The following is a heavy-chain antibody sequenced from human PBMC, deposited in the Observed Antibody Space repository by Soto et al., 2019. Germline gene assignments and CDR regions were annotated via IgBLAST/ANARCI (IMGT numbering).Heavy chain of an antibody. CDR1: GFTFSSYS. V-gene: IGHV3-21*01. D-gene: IGHD3-10*01. CDR3: ARVTYYYGSGSYGYYYYMDV. CDR2: ISSSSSYI. J-gene: IGHJ6*03. Sequence: PGGSLRLSCAASGFTFSSYSMNWVRQAPGKGLEWVSSISSSSSYIYYADSVKGRFTISRDNAKNSLYLQMNSLRAEDTAVYYCARVTYYYGSGSYGYYYYMDVWGKGTTVTVSS.